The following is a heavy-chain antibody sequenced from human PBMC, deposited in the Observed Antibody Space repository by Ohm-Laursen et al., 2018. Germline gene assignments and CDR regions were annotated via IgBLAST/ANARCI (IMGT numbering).Heavy chain of an antibody. V-gene: IGHV3-64*02. CDR2: ISSNGGST. Sequence: SLRLSCTALGFSVSNNYMSWVRQAPGKGLEYVSAISSNGGSTYYADSVKGRFTISRDNSKNTLYLQMGSLRVEDMAVYYCARGGSYTYGCIDYWGHGTLVTVSS. D-gene: IGHD5-18*01. CDR3: ARGGSYTYGCIDY. CDR1: GFSVSNNY. J-gene: IGHJ4*01.